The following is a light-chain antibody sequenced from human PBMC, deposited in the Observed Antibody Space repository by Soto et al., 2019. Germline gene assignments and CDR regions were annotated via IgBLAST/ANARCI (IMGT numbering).Light chain of an antibody. V-gene: IGKV1-9*01. J-gene: IGKJ5*01. CDR1: QGTSSY. CDR3: QKLNAYPLT. CDR2: GAS. Sequence: DIQLTQSPSFLSASVGDRVTITWRASQGTSSYLAWFQQKPGRAPKLLIYGASTLQSGVPARFSGSGSGTAFTLTISNLQPEDFATYYCQKLNAYPLTFGQGTRLEIK.